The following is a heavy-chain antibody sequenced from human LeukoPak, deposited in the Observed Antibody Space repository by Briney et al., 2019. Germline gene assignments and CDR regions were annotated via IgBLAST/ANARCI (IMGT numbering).Heavy chain of an antibody. V-gene: IGHV3-23*01. Sequence: GGSLRLSCAASGFTFSSYGMSWVRQAPGKGLEWVSGISGLGDNTYYVDSVKGRFTISRDNAKNTQYLQIDSLRVEDTAVYYCARSLRSPRYCIDDTCYFDYWGQGTLVTVSS. CDR3: ARSLRSPRYCIDDTCYFDY. J-gene: IGHJ4*02. CDR1: GFTFSSYG. D-gene: IGHD2-15*01. CDR2: ISGLGDNT.